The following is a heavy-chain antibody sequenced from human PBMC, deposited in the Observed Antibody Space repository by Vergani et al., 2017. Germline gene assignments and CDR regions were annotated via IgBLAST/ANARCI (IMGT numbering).Heavy chain of an antibody. CDR1: GGSINSHNYY. CDR2: SHTSGIT. CDR3: ARGSLLVGSCYKPLFVY. D-gene: IGHD2-15*01. J-gene: IGHJ4*02. Sequence: QVQLQESGPGLVKPSQTLSLTGTISGGSINSHNYYWSWIRQPAGKGLEWIGRSHTSGITNYNPSLKSRVTMSEETSQNQFSLNLTSVTAAYTAVSFCARGSLLVGSCYKPLFVYWVQGILVTGSS. V-gene: IGHV4-61*02.